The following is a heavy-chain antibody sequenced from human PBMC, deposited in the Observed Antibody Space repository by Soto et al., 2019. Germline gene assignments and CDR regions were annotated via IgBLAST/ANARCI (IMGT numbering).Heavy chain of an antibody. CDR3: ARGHIVVVPAAISHYYYYYGMDV. J-gene: IGHJ6*02. CDR2: IIPIFGTA. V-gene: IGHV1-69*13. CDR1: GGTFSSYA. D-gene: IGHD2-2*02. Sequence: SVKVSCKASGGTFSSYAISWVRQAPGQGLEWMGGIIPIFGTANYAQKFQGRVTITADESTSTAYMELSSLRSEDTAVYYCARGHIVVVPAAISHYYYYYGMDVWGQ.